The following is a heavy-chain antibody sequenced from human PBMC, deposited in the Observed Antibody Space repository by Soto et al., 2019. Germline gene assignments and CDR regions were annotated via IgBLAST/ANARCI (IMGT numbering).Heavy chain of an antibody. CDR3: ASSIAVDGKGRNWFDP. CDR2: IYYSGST. Sequence: QLQLQESGPGLVKPSETLSLTCTVSGGSISSSSYYWGWIRQPPGKGLEWIGSIYYSGSTYYNPPLKSRVTISVDTSKNQFSLKLSAVTAADTAVYYCASSIAVDGKGRNWFDPCGQGTLVTVSS. D-gene: IGHD6-19*01. CDR1: GGSISSSSYY. J-gene: IGHJ5*02. V-gene: IGHV4-39*01.